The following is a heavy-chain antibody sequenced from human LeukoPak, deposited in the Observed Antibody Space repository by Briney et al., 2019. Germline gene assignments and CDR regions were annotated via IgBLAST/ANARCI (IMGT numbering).Heavy chain of an antibody. J-gene: IGHJ5*02. CDR1: GGSISSSSCY. Sequence: SETLSLTCTVSGGSISSSSCYWGWIRQPPGKRLEWIGSIYYSGSTYYNPSLKSRVTISVDTSKNQFSLKLSSVTAADTAVYYCARPHCSSTSCYTDWFDPWGQGTLVTVSS. D-gene: IGHD2-2*01. CDR2: IYYSGST. CDR3: ARPHCSSTSCYTDWFDP. V-gene: IGHV4-39*01.